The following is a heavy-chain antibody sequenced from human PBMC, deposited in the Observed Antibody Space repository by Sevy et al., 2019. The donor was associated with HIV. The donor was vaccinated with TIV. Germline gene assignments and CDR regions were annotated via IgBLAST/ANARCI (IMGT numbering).Heavy chain of an antibody. J-gene: IGHJ6*03. CDR3: ARRREGNYYYYMDV. V-gene: IGHV3-11*06. CDR1: GFTLSDYY. D-gene: IGHD3-10*01. CDR2: ISSSSSYT. Sequence: GGSLRLSCAASGFTLSDYYMSWIRQAPGKGLEWVSYISSSSSYTNYADSVKGRFTISRDNAKNSLYLQMNSLRAEDTAVYYCARRREGNYYYYMDVWGKGTTVTVSS.